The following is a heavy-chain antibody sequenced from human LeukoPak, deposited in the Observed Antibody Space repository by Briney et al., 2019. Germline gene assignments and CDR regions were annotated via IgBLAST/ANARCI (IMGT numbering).Heavy chain of an antibody. Sequence: GGSLRLSCAASGFTFSIYGMSWVRQAPGKGLEWVSAISGSGGSTYYADSVKGRFTISRDNSKNTLYLQMNSLRAEDTAVYYCAAVDTAMVLDYWGQGTLVTVSS. CDR3: AAVDTAMVLDY. V-gene: IGHV3-23*01. CDR1: GFTFSIYG. J-gene: IGHJ4*02. CDR2: ISGSGGST. D-gene: IGHD5-18*01.